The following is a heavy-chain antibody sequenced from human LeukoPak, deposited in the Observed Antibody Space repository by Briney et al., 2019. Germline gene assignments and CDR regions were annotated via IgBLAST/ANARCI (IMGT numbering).Heavy chain of an antibody. CDR2: ISSSSSYI. Sequence: GGSLRLSCAASGFTFSNYSMNWVRQAPGKGLEWVSSISSSSSYIYYADSVKGRFTISRDNAKNSLYLQMNSLRAEDTAAYYCARGVTARGFYYYMDIWGSGTTVTISS. D-gene: IGHD2-21*02. J-gene: IGHJ6*03. CDR3: ARGVTARGFYYYMDI. V-gene: IGHV3-21*01. CDR1: GFTFSNYS.